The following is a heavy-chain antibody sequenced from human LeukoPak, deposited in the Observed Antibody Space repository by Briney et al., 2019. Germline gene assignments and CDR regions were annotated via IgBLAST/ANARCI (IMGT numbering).Heavy chain of an antibody. D-gene: IGHD1-26*01. CDR1: GGSISSSSYY. J-gene: IGHJ4*02. CDR3: ARDVGDY. Sequence: SETLSLTCTVSGGSISSSSYYWGWIRQPPGKGLEWIGYIYYSGSTNYNPSLKSRVTISVDTSKNQFSLKLSSVTAADTAVYYCARDVGDYWGQGTLVTVSS. V-gene: IGHV4-61*01. CDR2: IYYSGST.